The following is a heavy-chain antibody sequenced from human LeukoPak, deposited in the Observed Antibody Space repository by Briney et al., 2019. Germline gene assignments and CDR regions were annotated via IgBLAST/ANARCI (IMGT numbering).Heavy chain of an antibody. J-gene: IGHJ5*02. Sequence: SETLSLTCAVYGGSFSGYYWSWIRQPPGKGLEWIGEINHSGSTNYNPSLKSRVTISVDTSKNQFSLKLSFVTAADTAVYYCARSYYGSGSYSGWFDPWGQGTLVTVSS. CDR3: ARSYYGSGSYSGWFDP. CDR2: INHSGST. D-gene: IGHD3-10*01. V-gene: IGHV4-34*01. CDR1: GGSFSGYY.